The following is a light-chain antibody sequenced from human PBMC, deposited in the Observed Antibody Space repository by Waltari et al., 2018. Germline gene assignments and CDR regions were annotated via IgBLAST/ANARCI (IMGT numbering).Light chain of an antibody. CDR2: DAF. V-gene: IGKV3-11*01. J-gene: IGKJ4*01. CDR1: QSVSSY. Sequence: EIVFTQSPATLALFSGERATPSCRASQSVSSYLAWHQQKPDQAPRPLIYDAFNRASGVPARFSGSGSGTDFTLTISSLEPEDFAVYYCQQRGNWPPTFGGGTRVEIK. CDR3: QQRGNWPPT.